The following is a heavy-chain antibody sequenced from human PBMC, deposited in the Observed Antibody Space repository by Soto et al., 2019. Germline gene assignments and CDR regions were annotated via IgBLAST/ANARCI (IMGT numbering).Heavy chain of an antibody. CDR1: GYTFTSYD. CDR3: ASSIAVAGTRDY. D-gene: IGHD6-19*01. J-gene: IGHJ4*02. V-gene: IGHV1-8*01. Sequence: QVQLVQSGAEVKKPGASVKVSCKASGYTFTSYDINWVRQATGQGLEWMGWMNPNSGNTGYAQKFQGRVTMTRNTSISTAYMVLSSLRSEDTAVYYCASSIAVAGTRDYGGKGTLVTVSS. CDR2: MNPNSGNT.